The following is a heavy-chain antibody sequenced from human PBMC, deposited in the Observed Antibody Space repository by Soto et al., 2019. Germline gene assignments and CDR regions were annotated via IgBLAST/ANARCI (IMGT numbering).Heavy chain of an antibody. CDR3: ATMGTPATGLYFLDY. Sequence: QVQLQESGPGLVKPSQTLSLTCTVSGGSISSGNYYWSWIRQPPGKGLEWIGFISYSGSTYYSTSLKSRVTISVDTSKSQFSLNPSFVTAADTAVYYCATMGTPATGLYFLDYWGQGSLVTVSS. J-gene: IGHJ4*02. CDR1: GGSISSGNYY. V-gene: IGHV4-30-4*01. D-gene: IGHD2-15*01. CDR2: ISYSGST.